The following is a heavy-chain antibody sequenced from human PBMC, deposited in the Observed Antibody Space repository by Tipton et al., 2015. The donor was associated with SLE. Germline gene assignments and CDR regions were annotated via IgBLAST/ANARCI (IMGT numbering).Heavy chain of an antibody. V-gene: IGHV3-23*01. CDR1: GFTFSNYA. D-gene: IGHD1-26*01. CDR3: AREKLGAAFDF. J-gene: IGHJ5*01. Sequence: SLRLSCVASGFTFSNYAMSWVRQAPGKGLEWVSIISGSGDTTYYADSMKGRFTISRDNSKNSVFLQMNSLRAEDTAVYYCAREKLGAAFDFWGQGTLVTVSS. CDR2: ISGSGDTT.